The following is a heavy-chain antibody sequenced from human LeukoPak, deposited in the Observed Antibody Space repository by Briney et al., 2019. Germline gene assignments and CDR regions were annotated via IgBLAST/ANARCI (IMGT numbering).Heavy chain of an antibody. CDR2: IRGSGYHT. CDR1: VFTFSSHA. D-gene: IGHD2-15*01. CDR3: TSFPRDDARDIVFAF. V-gene: IGHV3-23*01. Sequence: GGSQRLFCAASVFTFSSHAMTGARHAPGKGLEWVSVIRGSGYHTDYADSVKGLFNIPRDNSRNTVYLQMNSLRAEATAVYYCTSFPRDDARDIVFAFWGQGALVTVSS. J-gene: IGHJ4*02.